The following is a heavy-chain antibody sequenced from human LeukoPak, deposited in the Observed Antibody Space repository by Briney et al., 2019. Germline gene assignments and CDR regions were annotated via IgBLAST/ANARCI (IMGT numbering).Heavy chain of an antibody. D-gene: IGHD2-8*01. CDR3: TTKWY. J-gene: IGHJ4*02. Sequence: GGSLRLSCAASGFTFSDSWMTWVRQAPGKGLEWVAHILPDGSYEHYVDSVKGRFTISRDNAKNSLSLQMNSLRTEDTAVYYCTTKWYWGQGTLVTVAS. CDR2: ILPDGSYE. CDR1: GFTFSDSW. V-gene: IGHV3-7*01.